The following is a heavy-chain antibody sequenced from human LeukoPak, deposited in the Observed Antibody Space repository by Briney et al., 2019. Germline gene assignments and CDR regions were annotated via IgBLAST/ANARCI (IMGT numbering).Heavy chain of an antibody. J-gene: IGHJ4*02. V-gene: IGHV1-18*01. CDR2: ISAYNGNT. CDR3: ARDRNGYGDYGGFDY. D-gene: IGHD4-17*01. CDR1: GYTFTSYG. Sequence: GASVKVSCKASGYTFTSYGISWVRQAPGQGLEWMGWISAYNGNTNYAQKLQGRVTMTTDTSTSTAYMELRSLRSEDTAVYYCARDRNGYGDYGGFDYWGQGTLVTVSS.